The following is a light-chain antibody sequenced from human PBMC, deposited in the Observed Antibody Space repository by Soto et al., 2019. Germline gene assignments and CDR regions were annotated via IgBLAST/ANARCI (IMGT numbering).Light chain of an antibody. Sequence: EIVFTQSPATLSLSPGERSTLSCMAGQSVSSYLAWYQQKPGQAPRLLIYDASNRATGIPARFSGSGSGTDFTLEISRVETDDVGIYYCMQSTQLPPTFGQGTRLEIK. CDR2: DAS. CDR1: QSVSSY. V-gene: IGKV3-11*01. CDR3: MQSTQLPPT. J-gene: IGKJ5*01.